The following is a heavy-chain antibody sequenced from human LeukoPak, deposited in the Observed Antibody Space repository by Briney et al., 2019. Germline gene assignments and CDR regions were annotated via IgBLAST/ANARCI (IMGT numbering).Heavy chain of an antibody. J-gene: IGHJ5*02. CDR1: GFTFGDYA. CDR2: IRSKAYGGTT. CDR3: TGDLAQWLVPNWFDP. D-gene: IGHD6-19*01. Sequence: GGSLRLSCTASGFTFGDYAMSWFRQAPGKGLEWVGFIRSKAYGGTTEYAASVKGRFTISRDDSKSIAYLQMNSLKTEDTAVYYCTGDLAQWLVPNWFDPWGQGTLVTVSS. V-gene: IGHV3-49*03.